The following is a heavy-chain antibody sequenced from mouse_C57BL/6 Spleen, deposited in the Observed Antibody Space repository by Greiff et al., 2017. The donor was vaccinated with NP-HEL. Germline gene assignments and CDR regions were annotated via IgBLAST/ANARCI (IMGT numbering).Heavy chain of an antibody. CDR1: GYTFTSYT. J-gene: IGHJ3*01. Sequence: VQLQQSGAELARPGASVKMSCKASGYTFTSYTMHWVKQRPGQGLEWIGYINPSSGYTKYNQKFKDKAPLTADKSSSTAYMQLSSLTSADSAFYDCAREGGGCAYWGQGTLVTVSA. V-gene: IGHV1-4*01. CDR2: INPSSGYT. CDR3: AREGGGCAY.